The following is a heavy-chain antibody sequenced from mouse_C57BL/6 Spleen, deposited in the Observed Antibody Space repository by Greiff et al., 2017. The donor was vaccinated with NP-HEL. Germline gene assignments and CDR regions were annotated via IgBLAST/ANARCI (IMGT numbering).Heavy chain of an antibody. V-gene: IGHV1-69*01. D-gene: IGHD2-3*01. Sequence: QVQLKQPGAELVMPGASVKLSCKASGYTFTSYWMHWVKQRPGQGLEWIGEIDPSDSYTNYNQKFKGKSTLTVDKSSSTAYMQLSSLTSEDSAGYCCARCDGYYDYWGQGTTLTVSS. J-gene: IGHJ2*01. CDR2: IDPSDSYT. CDR3: ARCDGYYDY. CDR1: GYTFTSYW.